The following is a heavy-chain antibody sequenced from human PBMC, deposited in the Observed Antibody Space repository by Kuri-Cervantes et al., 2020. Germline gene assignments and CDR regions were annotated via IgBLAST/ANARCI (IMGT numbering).Heavy chain of an antibody. CDR2: IYSGGST. D-gene: IGHD1-20*01. CDR3: ARDLYHWVTTSY. V-gene: IGHV3-66*02. CDR1: GFTVSSNY. Sequence: GESLKISCAASGFTVSSNYMSWVRQAPGKGLEWVSVIYSGGSTYYADSVKGRFTISRDNSKNTLYLQMNSLGVEDTAIYYCARDLYHWVTTSYWGQGTLVTVSS. J-gene: IGHJ4*02.